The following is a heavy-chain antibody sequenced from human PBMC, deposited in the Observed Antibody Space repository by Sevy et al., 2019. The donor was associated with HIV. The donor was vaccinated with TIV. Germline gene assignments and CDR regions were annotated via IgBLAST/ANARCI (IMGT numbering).Heavy chain of an antibody. J-gene: IGHJ3*02. CDR3: ARDPIAAAGTPYDAFDI. V-gene: IGHV3-30-3*01. Sequence: GGSLRLSCAASGFTFSSYAMHWVRQAPGKGLEWVAVISYDGSNKYYADSVKGRFTISRDNSKNTLYLQMNSLGAEDTAVYYGARDPIAAAGTPYDAFDIWGQGTMVTVSS. CDR2: ISYDGSNK. CDR1: GFTFSSYA. D-gene: IGHD6-13*01.